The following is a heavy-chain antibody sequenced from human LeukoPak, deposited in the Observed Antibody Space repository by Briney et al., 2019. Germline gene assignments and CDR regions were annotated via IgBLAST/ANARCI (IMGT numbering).Heavy chain of an antibody. CDR2: IYYSGST. Sequence: SETLSLTCTVSGGSISSYYWGWIRQPPGKGLEWIGSIYYSGSTYYNPSLKSRVTISVDTSKNQFSLKLSSVTAADTAVYYCARHLRGYSYGGPFDYWGQGTLVTVSS. D-gene: IGHD5-18*01. CDR3: ARHLRGYSYGGPFDY. V-gene: IGHV4-39*01. CDR1: GGSISSYY. J-gene: IGHJ4*02.